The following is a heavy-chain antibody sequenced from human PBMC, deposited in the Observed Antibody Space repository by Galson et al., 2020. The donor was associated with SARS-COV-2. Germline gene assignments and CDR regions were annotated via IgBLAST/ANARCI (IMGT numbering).Heavy chain of an antibody. CDR3: ARQRDDSSGPDAFDI. D-gene: IGHD3-22*01. J-gene: IGHJ3*02. CDR1: GYSFTSYW. V-gene: IGHV5-10-1*01. Sequence: KIGESLKISCKGSGYSFTSYWISWVRQMPGKGLEWMGRIDPSDSYTNYSPSFQGHVTIPADKSISTAYLQWSSLKASDTAMYYCARQRDDSSGPDAFDIWGQGTMVTVSS. CDR2: IDPSDSYT.